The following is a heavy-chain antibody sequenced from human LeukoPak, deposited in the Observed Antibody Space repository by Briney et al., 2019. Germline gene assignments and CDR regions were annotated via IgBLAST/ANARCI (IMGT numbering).Heavy chain of an antibody. Sequence: PSETLSLTCTVSGGSISGYYWSWIRQPAGKGPEWMGRINTSGTTRYDSSLKSRVTMSVDTSKNQFSLKLTSVTAADTAVYYCARGLSASYDFNWLDSWGQGTLVTVSS. D-gene: IGHD2/OR15-2a*01. CDR3: ARGLSASYDFNWLDS. CDR2: INTSGTT. J-gene: IGHJ5*01. CDR1: GGSISGYY. V-gene: IGHV4-4*07.